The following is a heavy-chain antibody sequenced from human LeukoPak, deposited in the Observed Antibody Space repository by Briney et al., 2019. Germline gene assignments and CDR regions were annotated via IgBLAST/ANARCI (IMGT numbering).Heavy chain of an antibody. Sequence: SETLSLTCTVSGGSISSATYYWGWIRQPPGKGLEWIGNIYYSGSTYYNPSLKSRVTISIDTSKKQFSLKLSSVTAADTAVYYCAAEFYTYGHNYFDFWGQGTLVTVSS. V-gene: IGHV4-39*07. CDR2: IYYSGST. J-gene: IGHJ4*02. D-gene: IGHD2-8*01. CDR1: GGSISSATYY. CDR3: AAEFYTYGHNYFDF.